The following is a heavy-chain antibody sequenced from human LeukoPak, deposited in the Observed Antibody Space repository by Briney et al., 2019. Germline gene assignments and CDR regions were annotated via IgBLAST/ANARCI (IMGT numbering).Heavy chain of an antibody. CDR2: ITAYNGNT. V-gene: IGHV1-18*01. CDR1: GYIFTSYG. D-gene: IGHD6-19*01. J-gene: IGHJ4*02. CDR3: ARDLKRGYSSGRYSWGTGSSNDY. Sequence: ASVKVSCKASGYIFTSYGINWVRQAPGQGLEWMGWITAYNGNTNYVQKLQGRVTMTTDTSTSTAYMELRSLRSDDTAVYYCARDLKRGYSSGRYSWGTGSSNDYWGQGTLVTVSS.